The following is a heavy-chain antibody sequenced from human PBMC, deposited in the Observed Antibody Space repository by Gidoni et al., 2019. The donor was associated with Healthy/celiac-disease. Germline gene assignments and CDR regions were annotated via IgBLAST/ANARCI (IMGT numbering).Heavy chain of an antibody. D-gene: IGHD6-13*01. J-gene: IGHJ5*02. Sequence: QLQLQESGPGLVKPSETLSLTCTVSGGSISSSSYYWGWIRQPPGKGLEWIGSIYYSGSTYYNPSLKSRVTISVDTSKNQFSLKLSSVTAADTAVYYCARSSSSWYGQGWFDPWGQGTLVTVSS. V-gene: IGHV4-39*01. CDR1: GGSISSSSYY. CDR2: IYYSGST. CDR3: ARSSSSWYGQGWFDP.